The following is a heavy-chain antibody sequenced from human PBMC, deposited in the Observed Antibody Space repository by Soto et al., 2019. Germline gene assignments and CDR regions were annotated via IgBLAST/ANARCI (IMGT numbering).Heavy chain of an antibody. CDR2: IITIFGTA. J-gene: IGHJ5*02. D-gene: IGHD6-19*01. CDR1: GRTFRSYA. Sequence: QVQLVQSGAEMKKPGSSVTVSCKASGRTFRSYAISWVRQAPGQGLEWMGGIITIFGTANYAQKFQGRVTITADESTSTAFMELSSQRSEDTAVYYCARHIAVAGSGGFDPWGQGTLVTVSS. CDR3: ARHIAVAGSGGFDP. V-gene: IGHV1-69*01.